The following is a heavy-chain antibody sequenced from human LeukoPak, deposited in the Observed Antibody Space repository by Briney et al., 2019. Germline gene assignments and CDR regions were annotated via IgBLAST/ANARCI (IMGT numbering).Heavy chain of an antibody. CDR2: IYYSGST. CDR3: VRYGSGTYSTPCNY. J-gene: IGHJ4*02. V-gene: IGHV4-59*08. Sequence: SETLSLTCTVSGGSISSYYWSWIRQPPGKGLEWIGYIYYSGSTNYNPSLKSRVTISVDTSKNQFSLRLTSVTAADTAVYYCVRYGSGTYSTPCNYWGQGTLVTVSS. D-gene: IGHD3-10*01. CDR1: GGSISSYY.